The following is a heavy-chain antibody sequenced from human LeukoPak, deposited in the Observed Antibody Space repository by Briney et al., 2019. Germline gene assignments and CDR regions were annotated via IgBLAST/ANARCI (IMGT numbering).Heavy chain of an antibody. CDR3: TRVWKSGPDWFDP. CDR1: GYTFTSYD. D-gene: IGHD3-3*01. Sequence: ASVKVSCKASGYTFTSYDINWVRQATGQGLEWMGWMNPNSGNTGYAQKFQGRVTMTRNTSISTAYMELSSLRSEDTAVYYCTRVWKSGPDWFDPWGQGTLVTVSS. V-gene: IGHV1-8*01. CDR2: MNPNSGNT. J-gene: IGHJ5*02.